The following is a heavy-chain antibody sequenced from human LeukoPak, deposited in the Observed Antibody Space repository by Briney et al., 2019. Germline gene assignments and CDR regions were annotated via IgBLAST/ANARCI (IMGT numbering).Heavy chain of an antibody. V-gene: IGHV3-21*04. CDR2: ISSRSDYI. Sequence: TGGSLRLSCAASGFTLSTYTMSWVRQAPGKGLEWVSSISSRSDYIYYADSVKGRFTLSRDNAKNSLFLQMNSLRAEETALYYCARNPRYGSGNYCLDYWGQGTLVTVSS. D-gene: IGHD3-10*01. CDR1: GFTLSTYT. J-gene: IGHJ4*02. CDR3: ARNPRYGSGNYCLDY.